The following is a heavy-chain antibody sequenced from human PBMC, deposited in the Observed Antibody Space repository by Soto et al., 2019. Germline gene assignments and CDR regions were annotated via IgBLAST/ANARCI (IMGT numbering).Heavy chain of an antibody. V-gene: IGHV1-18*01. J-gene: IGHJ6*02. CDR3: ARDSSGWYVLDYYGMDV. Sequence: QVQLVQSGAEVKKPGASVKVSCKASGYTFTSYGISWVRQAPGQGLEWMGWISAYNGNTNYAQKLHGRVTMTTDTPTSTSYMELRSLRSDDTAVYYCARDSSGWYVLDYYGMDVWGQGTTVTVSS. CDR2: ISAYNGNT. D-gene: IGHD6-19*01. CDR1: GYTFTSYG.